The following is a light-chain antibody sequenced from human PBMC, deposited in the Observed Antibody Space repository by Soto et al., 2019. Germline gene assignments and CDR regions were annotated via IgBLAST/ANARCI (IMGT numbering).Light chain of an antibody. V-gene: IGKV3-15*01. CDR1: QSVSNN. CDR2: GAS. CDR3: QQSNNWPKT. J-gene: IGKJ1*01. Sequence: ETVMTQSPATLSVSPGERVTLSCRASQSVSNNLAWYQQKPGQAPRLLVYGASTRATGIPARFSGSGSGTEFTLTISSLQSEDFAVYYCQQSNNWPKTFGQGTKVEIK.